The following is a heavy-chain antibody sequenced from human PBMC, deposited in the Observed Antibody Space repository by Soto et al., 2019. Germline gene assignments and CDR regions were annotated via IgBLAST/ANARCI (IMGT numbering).Heavy chain of an antibody. CDR2: IYPGDSDT. CDR3: VRYSSSGGMDV. V-gene: IGHV5-51*01. CDR1: GYTFTDYW. D-gene: IGHD6-6*01. Sequence: GESLKISCKGSGYTFTDYWIGWVRQLPGKGLEWMGIIYPGDSDTRYSPSFQGQVTITADKSTSTAYLQCNTLKASDTAMYYCVRYSSSGGMDVWGQGTTVTVSS. J-gene: IGHJ6*02.